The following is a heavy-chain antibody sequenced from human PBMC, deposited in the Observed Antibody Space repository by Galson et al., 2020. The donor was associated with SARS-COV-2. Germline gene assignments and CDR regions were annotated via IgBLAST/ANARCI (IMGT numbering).Heavy chain of an antibody. J-gene: IGHJ6*02. CDR2: ISYDGSNK. V-gene: IGHV3-30*04. D-gene: IGHD6-19*01. CDR3: ARESEQWLVLGVPLLKDYYYGMDV. CDR1: GFTFSSYA. Sequence: GGSLRLSCAASGFTFSSYAMHWVRQAPGKGLEWVAVISYDGSNKYYADSVKGRFTISRDNSKNTLYLQMNSLRAEDTAVYYCARESEQWLVLGVPLLKDYYYGMDVWGQGTTVTVSS.